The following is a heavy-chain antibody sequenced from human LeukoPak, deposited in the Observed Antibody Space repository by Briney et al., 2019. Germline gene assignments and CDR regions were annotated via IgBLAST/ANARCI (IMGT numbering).Heavy chain of an antibody. CDR3: AGDKTTSGYYEFDY. J-gene: IGHJ4*02. CDR2: ISNGGNT. V-gene: IGHV3-53*01. Sequence: GGSLRLSCAASGFTVRDNYMSWVRQAPGKGLECVSVISNGGNTYYADSVKGRFTISRDISKNTVYLQMNSLRAEDTGVYYCAGDKTTSGYYEFDYWGLGTLVTVSS. D-gene: IGHD5-12*01. CDR1: GFTVRDNY.